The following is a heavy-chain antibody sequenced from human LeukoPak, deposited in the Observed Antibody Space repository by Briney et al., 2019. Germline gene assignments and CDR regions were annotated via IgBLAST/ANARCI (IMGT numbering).Heavy chain of an antibody. CDR3: ARDLGELLSALGY. J-gene: IGHJ4*02. CDR2: ISSSSSYI. Sequence: GGSLRLSCAASGFTFSSYSMNWVCQAPGKGLEWVSSISSSSSYIYYADSVKGRFTISRDNAKNSLYLQMNSLRAEDTAVYYCARDLGELLSALGYWGQGTLVTVSS. D-gene: IGHD1-26*01. V-gene: IGHV3-21*01. CDR1: GFTFSSYS.